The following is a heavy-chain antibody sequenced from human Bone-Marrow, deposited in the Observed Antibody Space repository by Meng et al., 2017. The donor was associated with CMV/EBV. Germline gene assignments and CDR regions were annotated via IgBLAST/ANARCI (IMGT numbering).Heavy chain of an antibody. D-gene: IGHD6-13*01. CDR2: SYRSEST. CDR3: ARVGSIAAAGDFDY. V-gene: IGHV4-4*02. J-gene: IGHJ4*02. Sequence: VSGGDIRSSRGWSWVRQTPGKGLEWIGESYRSESTNYNPSLKSRVTISVDKSKNQFSLKLSSVTAADTDVYYCARVGSIAAAGDFDYWGQGTLVTVSS. CDR1: GGDIRSSRG.